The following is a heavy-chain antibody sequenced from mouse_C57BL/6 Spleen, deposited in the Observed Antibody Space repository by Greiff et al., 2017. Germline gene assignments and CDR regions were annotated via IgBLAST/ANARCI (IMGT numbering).Heavy chain of an antibody. D-gene: IGHD2-14*01. CDR2: IDPSDSYT. CDR1: GYTFTRYW. Sequence: QVQLQQPGAELVMPGASVKLSCKASGYTFTRYWMHWVKQRPGQGLEWIGEIDPSDSYTNYNQKFKGKSTLTVDKSSSTAYMQLSSLTSEDSAVYYCARRVRGYFDVWGTGTTGTVAS. J-gene: IGHJ1*03. CDR3: ARRVRGYFDV. V-gene: IGHV1-69*01.